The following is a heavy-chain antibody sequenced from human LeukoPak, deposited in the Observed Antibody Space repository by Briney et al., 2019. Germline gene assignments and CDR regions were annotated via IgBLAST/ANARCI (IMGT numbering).Heavy chain of an antibody. CDR1: GGSFSGYY. D-gene: IGHD2-2*02. CDR3: ARGVHYCSSTSCYRYNWFDP. Sequence: PSETLSLTXAVYGGSFSGYYWSWIRQPPGKGLEWIGEINHSGSTNYNPSLKSRVTISVDTSKNQFSLKLSSVTAADTAVYYCARGVHYCSSTSCYRYNWFDPWGQGTLVTVSS. CDR2: INHSGST. J-gene: IGHJ5*02. V-gene: IGHV4-34*01.